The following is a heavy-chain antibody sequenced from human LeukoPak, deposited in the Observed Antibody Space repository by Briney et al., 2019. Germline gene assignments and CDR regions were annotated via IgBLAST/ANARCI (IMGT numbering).Heavy chain of an antibody. J-gene: IGHJ4*02. V-gene: IGHV4-39*01. CDR2: IYYSGST. Sequence: PSETLSLTCTVSGGFISSSSYYWGWIRQPPGKGLEWIGSIYYSGSTYYNPSLKSRVTISVDTSKNQFSLKLSSVTAADTAVYYCATVDTAMVKGVDYWGQGTLVTVSS. D-gene: IGHD5-18*01. CDR1: GGFISSSSYY. CDR3: ATVDTAMVKGVDY.